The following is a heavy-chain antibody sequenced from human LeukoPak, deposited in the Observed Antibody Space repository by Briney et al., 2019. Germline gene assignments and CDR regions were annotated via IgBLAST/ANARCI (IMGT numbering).Heavy chain of an antibody. D-gene: IGHD5-18*01. CDR1: GYTFTDYY. CDR3: ARRYSYGPYYYYYYMDV. Sequence: ASVKVSCKTSGYTFTDYYIHWVRQAPGQGLEWMGWINPKSGATDFAQKLQGRVTMTTDTSTSTAYMELRSLRSDDTAVYYCARRYSYGPYYYYYYMDVWGKGTTVPVSS. CDR2: INPKSGAT. V-gene: IGHV1-2*02. J-gene: IGHJ6*03.